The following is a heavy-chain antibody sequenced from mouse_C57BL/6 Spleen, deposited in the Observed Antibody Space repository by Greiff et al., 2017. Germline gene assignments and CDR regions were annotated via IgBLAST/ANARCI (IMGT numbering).Heavy chain of an antibody. CDR2: LSSGGDYI. J-gene: IGHJ3*01. V-gene: IGHV5-9-1*02. Sequence: EVQLVESGEGLVKPGGSLTLSCAASGFTFSSYAMSWVRQTPEKRLEWVAYLSSGGDYIYYADTVKGRFTISRDNARNTLYLQMSSLKSEDTAMYYCTRDGYYDYDGAWFAYWGQGTLVTVSA. CDR3: TRDGYYDYDGAWFAY. CDR1: GFTFSSYA. D-gene: IGHD2-4*01.